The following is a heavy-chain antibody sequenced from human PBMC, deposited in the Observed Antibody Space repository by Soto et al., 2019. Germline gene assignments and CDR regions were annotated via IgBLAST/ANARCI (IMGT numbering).Heavy chain of an antibody. CDR1: GDSVTGYS. Sequence: QLQESGPGLVKPSETLSLTCVVSGDSVTGYSWTWIRRPAGAGLEWLGIVYRSGATSYSPSLASRVTMSLDTSKNRFSLQLTSVIAADSAVYYCARVFYTDSGGYPRPIFDSWVPGTLVSVSS. CDR3: ARVFYTDSGGYPRPIFDS. V-gene: IGHV4-4*07. J-gene: IGHJ4*02. D-gene: IGHD3-22*01. CDR2: VYRSGAT.